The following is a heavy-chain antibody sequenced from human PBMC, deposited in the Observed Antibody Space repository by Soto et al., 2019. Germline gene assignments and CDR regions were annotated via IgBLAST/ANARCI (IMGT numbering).Heavy chain of an antibody. CDR1: GGSMSSSNW. V-gene: IGHV4-4*02. CDR3: ARSEATGLDY. Sequence: QVQLQESGPGLVKPSGTLSLTCTVSGGSMSSSNWWNWVRQSPGKGLEWIGEAHHSGRTNYNPSLKRRVTISVDKSKNLFSLKLSSVTAADAAVYYCARSEATGLDYWGQGTLVTVSS. J-gene: IGHJ4*02. D-gene: IGHD1-26*01. CDR2: AHHSGRT.